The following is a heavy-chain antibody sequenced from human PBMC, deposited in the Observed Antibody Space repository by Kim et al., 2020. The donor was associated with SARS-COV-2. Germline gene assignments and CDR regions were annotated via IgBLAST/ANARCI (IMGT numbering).Heavy chain of an antibody. Sequence: GGSLRLSCAASGFIFSSYAMHWVRQAPGKGLEWVAVIWYDGSYKHYADSVKGRFTLSRDNSKNTLYLQMNSLRAEDTAVYYCAKDHDRVSDGYYDGMDVGGQGTTDTV. V-gene: IGHV3-33*06. CDR1: GFIFSSYA. CDR2: IWYDGSYK. CDR3: AKDHDRVSDGYYDGMDV. J-gene: IGHJ6*01. D-gene: IGHD3-3*01.